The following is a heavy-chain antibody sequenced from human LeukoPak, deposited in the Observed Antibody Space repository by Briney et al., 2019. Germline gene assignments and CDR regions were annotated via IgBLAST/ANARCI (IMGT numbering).Heavy chain of an antibody. CDR3: ARDVELVPYYYYYMDV. CDR1: GFTFSSYW. V-gene: IGHV3-7*01. D-gene: IGHD6-6*01. J-gene: IGHJ6*03. Sequence: GGSLRLSCAASGFTFSSYWMSWVRQAPGKGLEWVANIKQDGSEKYYVDSVKGRFTISRDNAKNSLYLQMNSLRAEDTAVYYCARDVELVPYYYYYMDVWGKGTTVTVSS. CDR2: IKQDGSEK.